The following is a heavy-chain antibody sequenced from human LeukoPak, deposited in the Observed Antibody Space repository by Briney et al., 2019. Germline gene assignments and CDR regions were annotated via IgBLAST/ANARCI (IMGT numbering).Heavy chain of an antibody. CDR3: ARAAYSGSYHSDY. J-gene: IGHJ4*02. D-gene: IGHD1-26*01. V-gene: IGHV4-61*01. CDR1: GGSVNSGSYY. Sequence: SETLSLTCTVSGGSVNSGSYYWNWIRQPPGTGLEWIGYIYYSGSTNYNPSLKSRVTISVDTSKNQFSLKLSSVTAADTAVYYCARAAYSGSYHSDYWGQGTLVTVSS. CDR2: IYYSGST.